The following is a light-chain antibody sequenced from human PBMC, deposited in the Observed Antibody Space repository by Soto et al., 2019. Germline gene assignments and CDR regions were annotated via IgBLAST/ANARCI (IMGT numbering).Light chain of an antibody. J-gene: IGKJ1*01. CDR1: EDISTW. Sequence: DIQMTQSPSSVSASVGDRVTITCRSSEDISTWLAWYQQKPGKAPKLLIYAASSLQSGVPSRFRGSGSGTEFTLTISSLQPDDFATYYCQQYNSYSWTFGQGTKVDIK. V-gene: IGKV1D-16*01. CDR2: AAS. CDR3: QQYNSYSWT.